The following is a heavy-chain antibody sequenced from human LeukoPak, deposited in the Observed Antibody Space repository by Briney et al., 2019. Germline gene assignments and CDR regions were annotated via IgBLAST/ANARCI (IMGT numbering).Heavy chain of an antibody. CDR2: ISGSGGST. J-gene: IGHJ4*02. CDR3: ARKGRYCSGGSCYYFDY. D-gene: IGHD2-15*01. CDR1: GFPLRSYG. Sequence: GGTLRLSCATSGFPLRSYGMSWVRQAPGKGLEWVSAISGSGGSTYYADSVKGRFTISRDNSKNTLYLQMNSLRAEDTTVYYCARKGRYCSGGSCYYFDYWGQGTLVTVSS. V-gene: IGHV3-23*01.